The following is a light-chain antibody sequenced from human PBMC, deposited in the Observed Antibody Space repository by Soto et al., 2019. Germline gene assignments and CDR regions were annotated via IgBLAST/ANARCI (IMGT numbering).Light chain of an antibody. Sequence: QSVLTQPPSASGSPGQSVTISCTGTSSDVGGYNYVSWYQQHPGKVPKLMIYEVNKRPSGVPDRFSGSKSGNTASLTVSGLQDEDEADYYCTSYAGRNNVVFGGGTKLTVL. CDR1: SSDVGGYNY. CDR3: TSYAGRNNVV. J-gene: IGLJ2*01. CDR2: EVN. V-gene: IGLV2-8*01.